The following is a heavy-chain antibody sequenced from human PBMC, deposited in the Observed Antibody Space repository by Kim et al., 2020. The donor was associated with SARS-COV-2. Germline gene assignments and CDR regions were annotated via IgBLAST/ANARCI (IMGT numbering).Heavy chain of an antibody. CDR3: ARWPAGVDW. CDR1: AGSFSGHY. CDR2: INHSGST. J-gene: IGHJ4*02. D-gene: IGHD6-13*01. V-gene: IGHV4-34*01. Sequence: SETLSLTCAVYAGSFSGHYWNWIRQPPGMGLEWIGEINHSGSTNYNPSLKSRVTLSVDTSKNQFSLKLSSVTAADTAVYYCARWPAGVDWWGQGTPVTVS.